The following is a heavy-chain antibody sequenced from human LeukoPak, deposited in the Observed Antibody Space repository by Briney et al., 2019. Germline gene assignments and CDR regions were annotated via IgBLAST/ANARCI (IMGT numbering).Heavy chain of an antibody. D-gene: IGHD3-10*01. CDR1: GFTFSNAW. J-gene: IGHJ4*02. CDR3: TTGLLLWFGELWGKDY. Sequence: PGGSLRLSCAASGFTFSNAWMSWVRQAPGKGLEWVGRIKSKTDGGTTDYAAPVKGRFTISRDDSKNTLYLQMNSLKTEDTAVYYCTTGLLLWFGELWGKDYWGQGTLVTVSS. V-gene: IGHV3-15*01. CDR2: IKSKTDGGTT.